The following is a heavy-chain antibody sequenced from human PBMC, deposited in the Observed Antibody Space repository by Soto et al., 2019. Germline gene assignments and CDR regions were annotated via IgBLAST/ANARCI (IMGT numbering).Heavy chain of an antibody. D-gene: IGHD6-13*01. CDR2: ISGSGGST. J-gene: IGHJ6*01. V-gene: IGHV3-23*01. Sequence: PGGSLRLSCAASGFTFSSYAMSWVRQAPGKGLEWVSAISGSGGSTYYADSVKGRFTISRDNSKNTLYLQMNSLRAEDTAVYYCAKAGIAAAGTYYYGMDVWGQGTTVTVS. CDR3: AKAGIAAAGTYYYGMDV. CDR1: GFTFSSYA.